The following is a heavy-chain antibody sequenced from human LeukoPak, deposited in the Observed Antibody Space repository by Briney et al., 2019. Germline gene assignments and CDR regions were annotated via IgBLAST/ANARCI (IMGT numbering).Heavy chain of an antibody. CDR3: ASNYDSSGYLHFEY. J-gene: IGHJ4*02. CDR2: IYSGGSA. V-gene: IGHV3-53*01. Sequence: GGSLRLSCAASGFTVSGNYMSWVRQAPGKGLEWVSVIYSGGSAFNADSVKGRFTIFRDNSKNTLYLQMNSLRAEDTAVYYCASNYDSSGYLHFEYWGQGTLVTVSS. CDR1: GFTVSGNY. D-gene: IGHD3-22*01.